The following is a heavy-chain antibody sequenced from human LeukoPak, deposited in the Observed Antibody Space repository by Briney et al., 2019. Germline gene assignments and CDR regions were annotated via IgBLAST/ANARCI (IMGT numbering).Heavy chain of an antibody. D-gene: IGHD5-24*01. J-gene: IGHJ4*02. Sequence: PGGSLRLSCAASGFPFSSYAMSWVRQAPGKGLEWVSVIYSGGSTYYADSVKGRFTISRDNSKNTLYLQMNSLRADDTAVYYCASEVGGYKRRRGMFDYWGQGTLVTVSS. V-gene: IGHV3-66*02. CDR3: ASEVGGYKRRRGMFDY. CDR2: IYSGGST. CDR1: GFPFSSYA.